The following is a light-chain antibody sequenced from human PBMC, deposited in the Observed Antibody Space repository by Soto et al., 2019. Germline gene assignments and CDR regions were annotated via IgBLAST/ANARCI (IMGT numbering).Light chain of an antibody. CDR2: KAS. CDR1: QTISNW. CDR3: QQYNSYSQT. J-gene: IGKJ1*01. V-gene: IGKV1-5*03. Sequence: DIQMTQSPSTLSASVGDRVTITCRASQTISNWLAWYQQKPGKAPKLLIYKASTLESAVPSRFSGSGSGTEFTLTISGLQPEDFVTYYCQQYNSYSQTFGQGTKVDIK.